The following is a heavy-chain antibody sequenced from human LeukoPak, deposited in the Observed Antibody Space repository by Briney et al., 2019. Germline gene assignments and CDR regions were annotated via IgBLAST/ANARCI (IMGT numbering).Heavy chain of an antibody. J-gene: IGHJ4*02. CDR2: ISNDASNK. V-gene: IGHV3-30*18. CDR1: GFTFSSYA. Sequence: GGSLRLSCAASGFTFSSYAMHWVRLAPGKGLEWVALISNDASNKHYADSVKGRFTISRDNSENMLYLQMNSLRAEDTAVYYCAKDLYYGYYFDNWGQGTLVTVSS. D-gene: IGHD3-16*01. CDR3: AKDLYYGYYFDN.